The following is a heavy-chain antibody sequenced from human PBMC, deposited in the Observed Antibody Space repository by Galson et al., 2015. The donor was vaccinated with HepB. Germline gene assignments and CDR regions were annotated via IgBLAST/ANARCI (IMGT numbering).Heavy chain of an antibody. CDR3: ARKPVIGAKGYYFDS. J-gene: IGHJ4*02. CDR1: GFTFSSYA. V-gene: IGHV3-23*01. Sequence: SLRLSCAASGFTFSSYAMNWVRQAPGKGLEWVSVFGGSGGTTYYADSVRGRFTISRDNSKNTLYLQMNSLRAEDTAIYYCARKPVIGAKGYYFDSWGQGTLVTVSS. CDR2: FGGSGGTT. D-gene: IGHD2-21*01.